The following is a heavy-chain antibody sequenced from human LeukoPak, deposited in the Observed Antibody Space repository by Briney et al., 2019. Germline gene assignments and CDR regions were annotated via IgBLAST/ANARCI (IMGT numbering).Heavy chain of an antibody. D-gene: IGHD3-10*01. CDR2: IYSGGIT. V-gene: IGHV3-66*01. Sequence: GGSLRLSCAASGLTISNNFMGWVRQAPGNGLEWVSLIYSGGITYSADSVKGRFTISRDNSKNTLHLQMNSLRLGDTAVYYCARDTDYYGSGRHGYFDHWGQGTLVTVSS. CDR3: ARDTDYYGSGRHGYFDH. CDR1: GLTISNNF. J-gene: IGHJ1*01.